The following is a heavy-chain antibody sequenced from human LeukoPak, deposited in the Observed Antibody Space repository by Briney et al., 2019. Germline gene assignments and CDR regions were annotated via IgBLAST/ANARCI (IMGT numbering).Heavy chain of an antibody. CDR1: GFSFSNYW. J-gene: IGHJ3*02. V-gene: IGHV3-7*01. Sequence: PGGSLRLSCVGTGFSFSNYWMTWVRQVPGKGLEWVANIKQDGSKENYVDSVKGRFTMSRDNAKKSLYLQMNNLRAEDTALYYCARDHSPSMYGSVWYDAFDIWGQGTMVTVSS. D-gene: IGHD6-19*01. CDR3: ARDHSPSMYGSVWYDAFDI. CDR2: IKQDGSKE.